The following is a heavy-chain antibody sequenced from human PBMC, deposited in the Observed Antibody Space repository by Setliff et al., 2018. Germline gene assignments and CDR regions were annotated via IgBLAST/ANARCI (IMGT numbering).Heavy chain of an antibody. CDR3: GRLVRHCTRISCQRTSEADL. Sequence: GASVKVSCKASGYTFTNSIMNWVRQAPGQGLEWMGWISAYNGNTYHAQKFQDRLSMTTDTSTSTAYMELRSLRADDTAVYYCGRLVRHCTRISCQRTSEADLWGQGTQVTVSS. D-gene: IGHD2-15*01. CDR1: GYTFTNSI. CDR2: ISAYNGNT. J-gene: IGHJ5*02. V-gene: IGHV1-18*04.